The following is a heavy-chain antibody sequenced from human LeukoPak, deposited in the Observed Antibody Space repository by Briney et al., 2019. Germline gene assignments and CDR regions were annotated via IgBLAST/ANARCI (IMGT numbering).Heavy chain of an antibody. CDR2: INPNSGGT. D-gene: IGHD2-2*01. Sequence: ASVKVSCKASGYTFIGYYIHWVRQAPGQGLEWMGWINPNSGGTDFAQRFQGRVTMTRDTSISTVYMELSRLRSDDTAVYYCARDNSCISSSCGNSYVDVWGKGTTVTVSS. V-gene: IGHV1-2*02. J-gene: IGHJ6*03. CDR3: ARDNSCISSSCGNSYVDV. CDR1: GYTFIGYY.